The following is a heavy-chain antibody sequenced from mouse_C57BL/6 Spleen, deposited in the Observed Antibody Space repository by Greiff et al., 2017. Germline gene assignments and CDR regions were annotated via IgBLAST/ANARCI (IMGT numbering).Heavy chain of an antibody. CDR2: INPYNGGT. Sequence: VQLQQSGPVLVKPGASVKMSCKASGYTFTDYYMNWVKQSHGKSLEWIGVINPYNGGTSYNQKFKGKDTLTVDKSSSTAYMELNSLTSEDSAVYYCARRDYYGSSCAMDYWGQGTSVTVSS. J-gene: IGHJ4*01. D-gene: IGHD1-1*01. CDR3: ARRDYYGSSCAMDY. CDR1: GYTFTDYY. V-gene: IGHV1-19*01.